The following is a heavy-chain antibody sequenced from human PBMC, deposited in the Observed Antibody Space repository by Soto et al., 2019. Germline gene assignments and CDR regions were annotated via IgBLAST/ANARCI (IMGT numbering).Heavy chain of an antibody. V-gene: IGHV4-39*01. D-gene: IGHD6-13*01. CDR3: ASCSSSWYDPFDY. J-gene: IGHJ4*02. Sequence: SETLSLTCTVSGGSISSSSYYWGWIRQPPGKGLEWIGSIYYSGSTYYNPSLKSRVTISVDTSKNQFSLKLSSVTAADTAVYYCASCSSSWYDPFDYWGQGTLVTVSS. CDR2: IYYSGST. CDR1: GGSISSSSYY.